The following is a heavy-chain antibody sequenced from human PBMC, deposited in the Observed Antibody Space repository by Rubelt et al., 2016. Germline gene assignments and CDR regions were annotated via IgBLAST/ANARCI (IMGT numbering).Heavy chain of an antibody. V-gene: IGHV1-69*10. CDR3: ARNKIGSGWYDY. J-gene: IGHJ4*02. Sequence: QVQLVQSGAEVKKPGSSVKVSCKASGGTFSSYAISWVRQAPGQGLEWMGGIIPILGIANYAQKFQGRVTITADKATSTVYMELRSLRSDDTAVYYWARNKIGSGWYDYWGQGTLVTVSS. CDR2: IIPILGIA. CDR1: GGTFSSYA. D-gene: IGHD6-19*01.